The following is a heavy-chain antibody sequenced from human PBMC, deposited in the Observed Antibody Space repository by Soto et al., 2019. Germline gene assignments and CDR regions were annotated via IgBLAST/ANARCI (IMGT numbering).Heavy chain of an antibody. J-gene: IGHJ6*02. D-gene: IGHD2-2*01. V-gene: IGHV3-30-3*01. CDR2: ISYDGSNK. CDR3: ARGSQVRVVPAARKGSYYYGMDV. Sequence: QVQLVESGGGVVQPGRSLRLSCAASGFTFSSYAMHWVRQAPGKGLEWVAVISYDGSNKYYADSVKGRFTISRDNSKNTLYLQMNSLRAEDTAVYYCARGSQVRVVPAARKGSYYYGMDVWGQGTTVIVSS. CDR1: GFTFSSYA.